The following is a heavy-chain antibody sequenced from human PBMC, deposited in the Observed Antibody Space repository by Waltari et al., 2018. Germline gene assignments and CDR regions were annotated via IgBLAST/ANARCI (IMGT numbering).Heavy chain of an antibody. Sequence: QVQLVESGGGLVTPGGSLRLSCAASAFTFSDYYMSWIRQAPGKGLEWVSYISSSGSTIYYADSVKCRFTSSRDNAKNSLYLQMNSLRAEDTAVYYCAGVDYDSSGYHDYWGQGTLVTVSS. CDR2: ISSSGSTI. CDR3: AGVDYDSSGYHDY. J-gene: IGHJ4*02. V-gene: IGHV3-11*01. CDR1: AFTFSDYY. D-gene: IGHD3-22*01.